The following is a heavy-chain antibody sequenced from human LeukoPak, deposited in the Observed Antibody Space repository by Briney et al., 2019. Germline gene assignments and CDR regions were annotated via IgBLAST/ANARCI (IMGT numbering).Heavy chain of an antibody. CDR3: ARESSVAGTEVGPRRRYYYGMDV. CDR1: GYTFTSYG. V-gene: IGHV1-18*01. Sequence: GASVKVSCKASGYTFTSYGISWVRQPPGQGLEWMGWISAYNGNTNYAQKLQGRVTMTTDTSTSTGYVELRSLRSDDTAVYYCARESSVAGTEVGPRRRYYYGMDVWGQGTTVTVSS. CDR2: ISAYNGNT. J-gene: IGHJ6*02. D-gene: IGHD6-19*01.